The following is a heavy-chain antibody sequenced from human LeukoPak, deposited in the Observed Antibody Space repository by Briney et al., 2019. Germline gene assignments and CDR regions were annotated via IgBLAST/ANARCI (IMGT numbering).Heavy chain of an antibody. CDR1: GFTFSSYW. CDR3: ARDPAEYDFWSGYHDY. V-gene: IGHV3-7*01. CDR2: IKQDGSEK. D-gene: IGHD3/OR15-3a*01. J-gene: IGHJ4*02. Sequence: PGGSLRLSCAASGFTFSSYWMSWVRQAPGKGLEWVANIKQDGSEKYYVDSVKGRFTISRDNAKNPLYLQMNSLRAEDTAVYYCARDPAEYDFWSGYHDYWGQGTLVTVSS.